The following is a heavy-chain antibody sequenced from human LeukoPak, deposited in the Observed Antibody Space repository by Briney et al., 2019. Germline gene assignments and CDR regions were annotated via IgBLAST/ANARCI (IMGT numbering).Heavy chain of an antibody. CDR3: ARQVIDYGDYWLDY. CDR1: GLTFSSYS. Sequence: PGGSLRLSCAASGLTFSSYSMNWVRQAPGKGLDWVSSISSSSSYIYYADSVKGRFTISRDNAKNSLYLQMNSLRAEDTAVYYCARQVIDYGDYWLDYWGQGTLVTVSS. J-gene: IGHJ4*02. D-gene: IGHD4-17*01. V-gene: IGHV3-21*01. CDR2: ISSSSSYI.